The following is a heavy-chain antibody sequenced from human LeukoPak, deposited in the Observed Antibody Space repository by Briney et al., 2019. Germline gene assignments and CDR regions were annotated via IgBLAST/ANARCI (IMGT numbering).Heavy chain of an antibody. V-gene: IGHV3-23*01. CDR1: GFTFSTYV. D-gene: IGHD2-2*01. CDR3: AKGNVVVPAASTYHFDY. Sequence: GGSLRLSCAASGFTFSTYVMSWVRQAPGKGLEWVSTISGIGVGTYYADSVKGRFTISRDNSKNTLYLQMNSLRAEDTAVYYCAKGNVVVPAASTYHFDYWGQGTLVTVSS. J-gene: IGHJ4*02. CDR2: ISGIGVGT.